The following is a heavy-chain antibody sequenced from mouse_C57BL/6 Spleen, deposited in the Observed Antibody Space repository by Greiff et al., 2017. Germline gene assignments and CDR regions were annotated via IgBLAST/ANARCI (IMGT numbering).Heavy chain of an antibody. Sequence: QVQLKESGPGLVQPSQRLSITCTVSGFSLTSYGVHWVRQSPGKGLEWLGVLWRGGSTDDNAAFMSRLSITKDNSKSPVFFKMNSLQADDTAIYYCAKNAKDSNYCWYFDVWGTGTTVTVSS. CDR2: LWRGGST. D-gene: IGHD2-5*01. J-gene: IGHJ1*03. CDR1: GFSLTSYG. V-gene: IGHV2-5*01. CDR3: AKNAKDSNYCWYFDV.